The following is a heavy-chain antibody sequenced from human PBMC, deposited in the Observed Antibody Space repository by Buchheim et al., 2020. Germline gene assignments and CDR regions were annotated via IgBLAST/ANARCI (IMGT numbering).Heavy chain of an antibody. Sequence: QITLKESGPTLVKPTQTLTLTCTFSGFSLSTSGVGVGWIRQPPGKALEWLALIYWNDDKRYSPSLKSRLTITKDTSKNQEVLTMTNMDPVDTATYYCAHSLFYLSGYYFGMGFDYWGQGTL. CDR3: AHSLFYLSGYYFGMGFDY. V-gene: IGHV2-5*01. D-gene: IGHD3-22*01. CDR1: GFSLSTSGVG. CDR2: IYWNDDK. J-gene: IGHJ4*02.